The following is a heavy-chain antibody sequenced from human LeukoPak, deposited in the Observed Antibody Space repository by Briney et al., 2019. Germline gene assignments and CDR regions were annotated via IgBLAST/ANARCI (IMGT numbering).Heavy chain of an antibody. CDR3: VTATEEWYYDFWSGYYPFDY. CDR1: GFTFSSYS. Sequence: GGSLRLSCAASGFTFSSYSMNWVRQAPGKGLEWVSSISSSSSYIYYADSVKGRSTISRDNAKNSLYLQMNSLRAEDTAVYYCVTATEEWYYDFWSGYYPFDYWGQGTLVTVSS. D-gene: IGHD3-3*01. J-gene: IGHJ4*02. V-gene: IGHV3-21*01. CDR2: ISSSSSYI.